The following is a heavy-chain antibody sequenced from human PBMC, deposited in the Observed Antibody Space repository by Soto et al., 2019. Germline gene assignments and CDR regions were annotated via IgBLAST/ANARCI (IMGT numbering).Heavy chain of an antibody. CDR3: ARDVVVAAAYYYYYGMDV. CDR1: GASISVHSYY. J-gene: IGHJ6*02. V-gene: IGHV4-39*02. D-gene: IGHD2-15*01. CDR2: SYYSGTT. Sequence: PSETLSLTCTVSGASISVHSYYWTWIRQPPGKGLEWIGSSYYSGTTYFNPSLKSRATISVDTSKNQFSLKLSSVTAADTAVYYCARDVVVAAAYYYYYGMDVWGQGTTVTVSS.